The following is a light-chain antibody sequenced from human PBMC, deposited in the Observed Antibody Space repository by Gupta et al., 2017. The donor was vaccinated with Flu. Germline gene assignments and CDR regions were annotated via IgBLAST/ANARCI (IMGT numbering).Light chain of an antibody. J-gene: IGLJ1*01. CDR2: GSN. CDR1: RSNIGAGYD. V-gene: IGLV1-40*01. Sequence: QSVLTQPPSVSGAPGQRVTISCTGSRSNIGAGYDVQCYQHLPVTAPNLLIYGSNNRPSGVPERVSGSKSGTSASLAITGLQAEDEADYYCQSYDSSRSGFYVFGHGTKFTVL. CDR3: QSYDSSRSGFYV.